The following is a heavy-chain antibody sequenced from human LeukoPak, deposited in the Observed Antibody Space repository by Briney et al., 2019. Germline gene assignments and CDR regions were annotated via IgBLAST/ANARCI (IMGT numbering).Heavy chain of an antibody. V-gene: IGHV3-23*01. CDR1: GFTLSTYG. CDR3: AKSVYHSGNH. J-gene: IGHJ4*02. Sequence: GGSLRLSCAASGFTLSTYGMSGVRQAPGKGLEWVSSISGGTTYYPDSVRGRFTISRDNSKNTVSLQMNSLRAEDTAVYCCAKSVYHSGNHWGQGTLVTVSS. CDR2: ISGGTT. D-gene: IGHD3-10*01.